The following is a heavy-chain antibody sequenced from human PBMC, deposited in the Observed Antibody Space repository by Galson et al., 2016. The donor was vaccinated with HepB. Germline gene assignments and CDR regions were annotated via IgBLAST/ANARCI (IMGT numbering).Heavy chain of an antibody. D-gene: IGHD6-19*01. CDR1: GFSFSDYS. CDR3: ARVITSGFYVADY. V-gene: IGHV3-48*02. J-gene: IGHJ4*02. CDR2: IRANSRAI. Sequence: SLRLSCAASGFSFSDYSMNWVRQAPGKGLEWVSYIRANSRAIYYADSVKGRFTISRDDAYNSLYLQMNSLRDEDTAVYYCARVITSGFYVADYWGQGTLVTVSS.